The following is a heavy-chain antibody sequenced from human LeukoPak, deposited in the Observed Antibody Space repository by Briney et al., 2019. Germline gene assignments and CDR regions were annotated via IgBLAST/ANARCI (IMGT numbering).Heavy chain of an antibody. J-gene: IGHJ4*02. V-gene: IGHV4-34*01. CDR3: ARGLSPPSGYSCGYRFFDY. CDR2: INHSGST. D-gene: IGHD5-18*01. Sequence: IPSETLSLTCAVYGGSFSGYYWSWIRQPPGKGLEWIGEINHSGSTNYNPSLKSRVTISVDTSKNQFSLKLSSVTAADTAVYYCARGLSPPSGYSCGYRFFDYWGQGTLVTVSS. CDR1: GGSFSGYY.